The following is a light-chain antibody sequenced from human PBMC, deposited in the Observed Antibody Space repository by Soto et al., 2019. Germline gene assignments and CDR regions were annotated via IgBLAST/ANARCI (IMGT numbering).Light chain of an antibody. V-gene: IGLV2-8*01. CDR2: EVS. J-gene: IGLJ2*01. CDR1: SSDVGGYNY. CDR3: SSYAGSNNLV. Sequence: QSALTQPPSASGSTGRSVTISCTGSSSDVGGYNYVSWYQQHPGKAPKLMIYEVSRRPSGVPDRFSGSKSGNTASLTVSGLQAEDESDYYCSSYAGSNNLVFGGGTKLTVL.